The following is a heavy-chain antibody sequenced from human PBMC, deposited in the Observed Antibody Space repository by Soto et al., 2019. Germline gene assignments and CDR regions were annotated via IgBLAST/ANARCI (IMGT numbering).Heavy chain of an antibody. CDR2: IYGSGRGI. CDR3: AKDAVYNDGLWLMDH. V-gene: IGHV3-23*05. D-gene: IGHD2-21*01. CDR1: GLPHSSFA. J-gene: IGHJ4*02. Sequence: GGALRVSXTASGLPHSSFAMMWVRQAPGKGLECVSGIYGSGRGIEYADSVKGRFTISRDNSKNTVYLQMTDLRADDTAVYYCAKDAVYNDGLWLMDHWGQGTQVTVSS.